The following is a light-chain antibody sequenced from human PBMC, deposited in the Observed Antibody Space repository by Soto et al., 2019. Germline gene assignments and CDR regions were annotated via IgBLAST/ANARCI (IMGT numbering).Light chain of an antibody. V-gene: IGKV1-39*01. Sequence: IQLTQSPSSLSASVGDRVTVTCRASQSINIYLNWYQQKPGKAPTLLIYSASTLQSGVTSRFSGRGSRTDFTLTISSLKTEDFATYYCQQSYRSPYTVGQGNKLEI. J-gene: IGKJ2*01. CDR1: QSINIY. CDR3: QQSYRSPYT. CDR2: SAS.